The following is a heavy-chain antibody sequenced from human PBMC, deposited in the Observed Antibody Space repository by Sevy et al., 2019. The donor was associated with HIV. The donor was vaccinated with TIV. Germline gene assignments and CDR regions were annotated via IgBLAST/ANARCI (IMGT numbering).Heavy chain of an antibody. J-gene: IGHJ4*02. CDR2: ISSSGFYE. V-gene: IGHV3-21*01. CDR3: ARVPDSGGRGRADY. Sequence: GGSLRLSCAASGFSFNTYTFYWVRQAPGEGLEWISSISSSGFYEYYADSVRGRFTISRDNAKNSLSLQMNGLRVEDTGVNYCARVPDSGGRGRADYWGQGTRVTVSS. CDR1: GFSFNTYT. D-gene: IGHD1-26*01.